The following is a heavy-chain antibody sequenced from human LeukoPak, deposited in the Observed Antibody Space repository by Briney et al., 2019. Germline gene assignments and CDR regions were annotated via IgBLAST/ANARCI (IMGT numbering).Heavy chain of an antibody. Sequence: GGSLRLSCAASGFTFSSYAMHWVRQAPGKGLEWVAVISYDGSNKYYADSVKGRFTISRDNSKNTLYLQMNSLRAEDTAVYYCARDWISVYNFWGGYFDYWGQGTLVTVSS. CDR1: GFTFSSYA. D-gene: IGHD3-3*01. V-gene: IGHV3-30-3*01. CDR2: ISYDGSNK. CDR3: ARDWISVYNFWGGYFDY. J-gene: IGHJ4*02.